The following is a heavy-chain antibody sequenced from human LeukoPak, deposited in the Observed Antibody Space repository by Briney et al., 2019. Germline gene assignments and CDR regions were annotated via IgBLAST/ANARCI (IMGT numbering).Heavy chain of an antibody. CDR2: INPNSGGS. J-gene: IGHJ5*02. CDR1: AYTFTCYY. V-gene: IGHV1-2*02. Sequence: GASVKVSCKASAYTFTCYYMLWKRQAPGQGLEWMGWINPNSGGSNSAQKFQGRVTLNRDTSISTTYMELNRLTSDDTAVYYCARAQDERPSWGQGTLVTVSS. CDR3: ARAQDERPS. D-gene: IGHD1-1*01.